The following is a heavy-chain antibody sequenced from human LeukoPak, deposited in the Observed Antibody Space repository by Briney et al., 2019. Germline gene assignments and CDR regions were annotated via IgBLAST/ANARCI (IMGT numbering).Heavy chain of an antibody. D-gene: IGHD4-17*01. J-gene: IGHJ3*02. CDR3: ATVHDYGDLLGAFDI. Sequence: SETLSPTCTVSGGSISSSSYYWGWIRQPPGKGLEWIGSIYYSGSTYYNPSLKSRVTISVDTSKNQFSLKLSSVTAADTAVYYCATVHDYGDLLGAFDIWGQGTMVTVSS. CDR2: IYYSGST. CDR1: GGSISSSSYY. V-gene: IGHV4-39*01.